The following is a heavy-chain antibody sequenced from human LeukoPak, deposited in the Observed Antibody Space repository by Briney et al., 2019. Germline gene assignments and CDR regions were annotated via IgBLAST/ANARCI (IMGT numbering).Heavy chain of an antibody. CDR1: GFTFSNNY. J-gene: IGHJ4*02. V-gene: IGHV3-53*01. CDR3: AGELYY. Sequence: GGSLRLSCAASGFTFSNNYMSWVRQAPGKGLEWVSVIYSGGSTYYADSVKGRFTISRDNSKPTLYLQMNSLRAEDTAVYYCAGELYYWGQGTLVTVSS. CDR2: IYSGGST.